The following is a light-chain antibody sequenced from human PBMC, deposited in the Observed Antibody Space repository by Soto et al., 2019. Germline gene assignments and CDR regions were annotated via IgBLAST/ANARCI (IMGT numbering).Light chain of an antibody. CDR2: DVS. CDR1: SSDVGGYNY. CDR3: CSYAGSPRYV. J-gene: IGLJ1*01. Sequence: QSALTQPRSVSGSPGQSVTISCTGTSSDVGGYNYVSWYQQHPGKAPKVMIYDVSERPSGVPDRFSGSKSGNTASLTISGLQAEDEPDYYCCSYAGSPRYVFGTGTKLTFL. V-gene: IGLV2-11*01.